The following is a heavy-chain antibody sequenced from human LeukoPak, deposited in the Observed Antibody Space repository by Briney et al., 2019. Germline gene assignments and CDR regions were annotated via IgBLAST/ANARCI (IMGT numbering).Heavy chain of an antibody. CDR1: GGSISSYY. Sequence: SETLSLTCTVSGGSISSYYWSWIRQPAGKGLEWIGRIYTSGSTNYNPSLKSRVTMSGDTSKNQVSLKLSSVTAADTAVYYCARDLYYYGSGSYPQFDYWGQGTLVTVSS. D-gene: IGHD3-10*01. V-gene: IGHV4-4*07. CDR3: ARDLYYYGSGSYPQFDY. CDR2: IYTSGST. J-gene: IGHJ4*02.